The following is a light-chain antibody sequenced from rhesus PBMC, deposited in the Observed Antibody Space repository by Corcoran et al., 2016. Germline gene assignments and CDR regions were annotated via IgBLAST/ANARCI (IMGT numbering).Light chain of an antibody. Sequence: QVILTQSPAILSLSPGERATLSCRASQSVSSYVAWYHLKHGQAPRLLIDGASSRATGIPDRFSGSGSGTDFTLTISRLEPEDVGIYHCYQLSRGYSFGQGTKVDIK. V-gene: IGKV3-10*01. J-gene: IGKJ2*01. CDR1: QSVSSY. CDR3: YQLSRGYS. CDR2: GAS.